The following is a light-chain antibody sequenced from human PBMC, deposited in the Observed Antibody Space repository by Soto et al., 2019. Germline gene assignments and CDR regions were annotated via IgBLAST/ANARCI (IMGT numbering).Light chain of an antibody. J-gene: IGKJ2*01. Sequence: EIVLTQSPSTLSLSPGAGATLSCRASQSISSSYLAWYQQRPGQAPSLLIYAASTRATDIPDRFSGSGSGTDFTLTISRLEPGDFAVYYCHQYGSSPRTFGQGTKLEIK. CDR1: QSISSSY. V-gene: IGKV3-20*01. CDR2: AAS. CDR3: HQYGSSPRT.